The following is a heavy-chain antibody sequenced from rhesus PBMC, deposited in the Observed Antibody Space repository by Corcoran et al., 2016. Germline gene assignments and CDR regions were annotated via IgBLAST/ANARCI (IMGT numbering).Heavy chain of an antibody. J-gene: IGHJ4*01. V-gene: IGHV4S14*01. CDR3: ASHYYSGSYYNDY. D-gene: IGHD3-16*01. Sequence: QVQLQESGPGLVKPSETLSLTCAVSGGSISGYSYWSWIGQPPGKGLEWMGSIYGSGGSNYLNPSLKSQVTLSVDTSQNQFSLKLRSVTAADTAVYYCASHYYSGSYYNDYWGQGVLVTVSS. CDR1: GGSISGYSY. CDR2: IYGSGGSN.